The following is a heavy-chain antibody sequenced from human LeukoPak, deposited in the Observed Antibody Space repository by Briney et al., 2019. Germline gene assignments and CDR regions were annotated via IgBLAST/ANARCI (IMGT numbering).Heavy chain of an antibody. J-gene: IGHJ5*02. V-gene: IGHV4-39*07. Sequence: SETLSLTCTVSGGSISSSSYYWGWIRQPPGKGLEWIGSVYYSGSTYYNPSLKSRVTISVDTSKNQFSLKLSSVTAADTAVYYCASFPTYYYDSSGYYRHLAGGFDPWGQGTLVTVSS. CDR2: VYYSGST. D-gene: IGHD3-22*01. CDR3: ASFPTYYYDSSGYYRHLAGGFDP. CDR1: GGSISSSSYY.